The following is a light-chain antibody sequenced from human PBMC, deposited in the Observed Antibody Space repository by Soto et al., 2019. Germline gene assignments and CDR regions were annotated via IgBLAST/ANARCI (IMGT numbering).Light chain of an antibody. Sequence: DIQMTQSPSTLSASVGDRVTITCRASQSISSWLAWYQQKPGNAPKLLIYDASSLESGVPSRFSGSGSGTGFTLTSSSLQPDDFATYYCQQYNSYSWTFGQGTKVEIK. CDR2: DAS. J-gene: IGKJ1*01. CDR3: QQYNSYSWT. CDR1: QSISSW. V-gene: IGKV1-5*01.